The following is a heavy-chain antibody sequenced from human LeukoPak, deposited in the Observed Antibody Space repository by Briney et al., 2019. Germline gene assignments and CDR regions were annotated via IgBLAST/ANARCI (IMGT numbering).Heavy chain of an antibody. V-gene: IGHV3-21*01. CDR1: RFTFSSYS. CDR3: ARDRSGYSGYECQAY. D-gene: IGHD5-12*01. Sequence: GGSLRLSCAGSRFTFSSYSMNWVRQAPGKGLEWVSSISSGGNYIYYADSVKGRFTISRDNTKNSLYLQMNSLRAEDTAVYYCARDRSGYSGYECQAYWGQGTLVTVSS. CDR2: ISSGGNYI. J-gene: IGHJ4*02.